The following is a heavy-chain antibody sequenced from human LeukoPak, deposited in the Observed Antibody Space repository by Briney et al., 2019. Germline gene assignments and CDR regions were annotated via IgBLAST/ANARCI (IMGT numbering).Heavy chain of an antibody. Sequence: SVKVSCKASGGTFSSYAISWVRQPPGQGLEWMGRIIPILGIANYAQKFQGRVTITADKSTSTAYMELSSLRSEDTAVYYCARDTYYYGSGSNYFDYWGQGTLVTVSS. D-gene: IGHD3-10*01. V-gene: IGHV1-69*04. CDR1: GGTFSSYA. CDR3: ARDTYYYGSGSNYFDY. J-gene: IGHJ4*02. CDR2: IIPILGIA.